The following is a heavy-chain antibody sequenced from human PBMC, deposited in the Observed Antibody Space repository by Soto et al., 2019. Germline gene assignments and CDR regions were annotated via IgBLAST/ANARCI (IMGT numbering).Heavy chain of an antibody. CDR2: INPSGGST. Sequence: ASVKVSCKASGYTFTSYYMHWVRQAPGQGLEWMGIINPSGGSTSYAQKFQGRVTMTRDTSTSTVYMELSSLRSEDTAVYYCAREGFPYSRSWYNWFDPWGQGTLVTVSS. CDR1: GYTFTSYY. J-gene: IGHJ5*02. V-gene: IGHV1-46*03. D-gene: IGHD6-13*01. CDR3: AREGFPYSRSWYNWFDP.